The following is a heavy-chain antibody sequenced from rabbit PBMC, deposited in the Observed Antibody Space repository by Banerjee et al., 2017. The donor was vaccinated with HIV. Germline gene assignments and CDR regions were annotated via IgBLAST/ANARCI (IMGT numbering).Heavy chain of an antibody. CDR3: ARGAGSNL. CDR1: GFSFSSYW. Sequence: QEQLMESGGGLVQPEGSLTLTCTASGFSFSSYWICWVRQAPGKGLEWIGCIYTGSTGSIGYASWAKGRFTISKTSSTTVTLQMTSLTGADTATYFCARGAGSNLWGQGTLVTVS. D-gene: IGHD4-2*01. J-gene: IGHJ4*01. CDR2: IYTGSTGSI. V-gene: IGHV1S45*01.